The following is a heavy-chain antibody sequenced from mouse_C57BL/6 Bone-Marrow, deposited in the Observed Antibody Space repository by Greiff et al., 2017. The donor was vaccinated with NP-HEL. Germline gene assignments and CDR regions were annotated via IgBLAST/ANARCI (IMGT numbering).Heavy chain of an antibody. V-gene: IGHV1-82*01. CDR1: GYAFSSSW. CDR2: IYPGDGDT. Sequence: QVQLQQSGPELVKPGASVKISCKASGYAFSSSWMNWVKQRPGKGLEWIGRIYPGDGDTNYNGKFKGKATLTADKSSSTAYMQRSSLTSEDSAVYFCARSGHYGSSFCYWYFDVWGTGTTVTVSS. CDR3: ARSGHYGSSFCYWYFDV. D-gene: IGHD1-1*01. J-gene: IGHJ1*03.